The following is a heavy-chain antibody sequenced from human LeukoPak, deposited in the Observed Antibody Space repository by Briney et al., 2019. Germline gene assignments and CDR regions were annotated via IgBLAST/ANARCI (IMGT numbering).Heavy chain of an antibody. CDR2: ISSSGSSI. D-gene: IGHD2-15*01. V-gene: IGHV3-11*01. CDR3: AKRGGTKAFDC. Sequence: GGSLRLSCAASGFTFSDYYMSWIRQAPGKGLEWVSYISSSGSSIYYADSVKGRFTISRDNAKNTLYLQMNSLRAEDTAVYYCAKRGGTKAFDCWGQGTLVTVSS. CDR1: GFTFSDYY. J-gene: IGHJ4*02.